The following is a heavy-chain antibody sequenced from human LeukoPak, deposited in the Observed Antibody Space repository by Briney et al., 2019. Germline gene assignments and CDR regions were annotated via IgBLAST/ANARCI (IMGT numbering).Heavy chain of an antibody. Sequence: ASVKVSCKASGYTFTSYDINWVRQATGQGLEWMGWMNPNSSNTGYAQKFQGRVTMTRNTSISTAYMELSSLRSEDTAVYYCARVKGIAAAGFLFDYWGQGTLVTVSS. J-gene: IGHJ4*02. CDR3: ARVKGIAAAGFLFDY. CDR2: MNPNSSNT. CDR1: GYTFTSYD. V-gene: IGHV1-8*01. D-gene: IGHD6-13*01.